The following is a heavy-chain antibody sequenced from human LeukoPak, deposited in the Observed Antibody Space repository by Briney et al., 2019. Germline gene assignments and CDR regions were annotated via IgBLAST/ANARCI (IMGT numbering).Heavy chain of an antibody. CDR3: VREEGY. CDR1: GFTFSTYW. V-gene: IGHV3-7*01. CDR2: IKQDGSHK. Sequence: PGGSLTLSCAASGFTFSTYWMYWVRQAPGKGLEWVANIKQDGSHKYYVDSVKGRFTISRDNAKNSLYLQMNSLRVEDTAVYYCVREEGYWGQGTLVTVSS. J-gene: IGHJ4*02.